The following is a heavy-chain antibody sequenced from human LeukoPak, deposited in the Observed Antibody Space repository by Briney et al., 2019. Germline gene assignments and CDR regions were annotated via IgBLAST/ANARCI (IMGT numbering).Heavy chain of an antibody. J-gene: IGHJ4*02. D-gene: IGHD3-22*01. CDR3: ARHRGYDSSGHPGDY. CDR2: IYPGESDT. Sequence: GESLKISLKGSGYSFTSYWIGWVRQMPGKGVEWMGIIYPGESDTRYSPSFQGQVTISADKSISTAYLQWSSLKASDTAMYYCARHRGYDSSGHPGDYWGQGTLVTVSS. V-gene: IGHV5-51*01. CDR1: GYSFTSYW.